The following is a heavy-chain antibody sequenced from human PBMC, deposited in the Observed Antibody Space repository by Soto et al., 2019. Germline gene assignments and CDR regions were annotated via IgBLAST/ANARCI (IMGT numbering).Heavy chain of an antibody. Sequence: QVQLVESGGGMVQPGRSLRLSCAASGFTFSTYGMHWVRQTPGKGLEWVAVISDDGRTKFYADSVKGRFTISRDNSENTLYLQMNSLRAEDTAVYYCAKEVLGYFNWYGMDVWGQGTTVTVSS. CDR2: ISDDGRTK. V-gene: IGHV3-30*18. CDR1: GFTFSTYG. J-gene: IGHJ6*02. D-gene: IGHD3-9*01. CDR3: AKEVLGYFNWYGMDV.